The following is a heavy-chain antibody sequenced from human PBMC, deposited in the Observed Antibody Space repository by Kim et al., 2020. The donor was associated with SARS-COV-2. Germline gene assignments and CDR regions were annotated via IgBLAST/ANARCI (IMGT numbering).Heavy chain of an antibody. CDR2: INAGNGNT. J-gene: IGHJ4*02. CDR1: GYTFTSYA. D-gene: IGHD1-1*01. CDR3: ARGAGFSTRYDY. V-gene: IGHV1-3*01. Sequence: ASVKVSCKASGYTFTSYAMHWVRQAPGQRLEWMGWINAGNGNTKYSQKFQGRVTITRDTSASTAYMELSSLRSEDTAVYYCARGAGFSTRYDYWGQGTLVTVSS.